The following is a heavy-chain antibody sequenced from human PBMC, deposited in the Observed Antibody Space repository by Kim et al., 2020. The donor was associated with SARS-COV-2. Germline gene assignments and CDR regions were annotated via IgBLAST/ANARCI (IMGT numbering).Heavy chain of an antibody. CDR3: TTVSMR. V-gene: IGHV3-15*01. Sequence: GGSLRLSCAVSGIPFSNAWFNWVHQSPGKGLEWVGRIKSKTDGGTADLAAPVKGRFAISRDDSKNTLSLLMNNVETDDSAVYYCTTVSMRWGQGTLVTVSS. CDR2: IKSKTDGGTA. J-gene: IGHJ4*02. CDR1: GIPFSNAW. D-gene: IGHD2-2*01.